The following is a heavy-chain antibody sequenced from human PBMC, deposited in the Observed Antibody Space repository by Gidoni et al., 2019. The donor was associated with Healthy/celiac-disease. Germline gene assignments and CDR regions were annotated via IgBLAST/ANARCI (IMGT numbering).Heavy chain of an antibody. CDR3: ARDYDFDY. V-gene: IGHV1-69*01. J-gene: IGHJ4*02. Sequence: VQLVQSGAAVKKPGSSVQVSCQASGGTFRSDAIRWVRQAPGPGLEWMGGIILILGTANYAQKFQGRVTITADESTSTAYMELSSRRSEDTAVYYCARDYDFDYWGQGTLVTVSS. CDR2: IILILGTA. D-gene: IGHD2-2*01. CDR1: GGTFRSDA.